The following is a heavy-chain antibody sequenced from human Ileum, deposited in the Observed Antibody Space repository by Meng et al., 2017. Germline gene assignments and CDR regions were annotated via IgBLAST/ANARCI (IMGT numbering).Heavy chain of an antibody. CDR2: IYWDDDK. CDR1: GFSLSTSGVG. CDR3: AHSKMRFYDYGDYTTGDYYYYGMDV. J-gene: IGHJ6*02. D-gene: IGHD4-17*01. Sequence: SGPTLVKPTQTLTLTCTFSGFSLSTSGVGVGWIRQPPGKALEWLALIYWDDDKRYSPSLKSRLTITKDTSKNQVVLTMTNMDPVDTATYYCAHSKMRFYDYGDYTTGDYYYYGMDVWGQGTTVTVSS. V-gene: IGHV2-5*02.